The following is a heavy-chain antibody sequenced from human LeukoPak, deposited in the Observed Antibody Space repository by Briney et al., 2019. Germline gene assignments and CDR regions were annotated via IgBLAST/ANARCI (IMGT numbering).Heavy chain of an antibody. CDR2: ISAISSSST. Sequence: GGSLRLSCAASGFTFTTYWMSWVRQAPGKGLEWVSYISAISSSSTYYADSVKGRFTISRDNAKNSLYLQMNSLRAEDTAVYYCATDYGANSGGFDYWGQGTLVTASS. V-gene: IGHV3-48*04. CDR1: GFTFTTYW. J-gene: IGHJ4*02. CDR3: ATDYGANSGGFDY. D-gene: IGHD4-23*01.